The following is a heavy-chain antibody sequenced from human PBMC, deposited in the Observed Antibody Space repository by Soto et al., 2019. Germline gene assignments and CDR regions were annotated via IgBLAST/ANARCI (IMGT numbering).Heavy chain of an antibody. D-gene: IGHD4-17*01. CDR1: GGSFSGYY. V-gene: IGHV4-34*01. CDR2: INHSGST. Sequence: PSETLSLTCAVYGGSFSGYYWSWIRQPPGKGLEWIGEINHSGSTNYNPSLKSRVTISVDTSKNQFSLKLSSVTAADTAVYYCARDRYGDYLFDYWGQGTLVTVSS. CDR3: ARDRYGDYLFDY. J-gene: IGHJ4*02.